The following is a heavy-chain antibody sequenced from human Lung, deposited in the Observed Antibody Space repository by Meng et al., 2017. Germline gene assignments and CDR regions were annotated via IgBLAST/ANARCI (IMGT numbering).Heavy chain of an antibody. CDR2: INHSGST. D-gene: IGHD4-11*01. CDR3: ARGPTTMAHDFDY. CDR1: GGSFSDYY. V-gene: IGHV4-34*01. J-gene: IGHJ4*02. Sequence: QGQHHRWSAGLFTPSCTLPLTAVCSGGSFSDYYWSWIRQPPGKGLKWIGEINHSGSTNYNPSLESRATISVDTSQNNLSLKLSSVTAADSAVYYCARGPTTMAHDFDYWGQGTLVTVSS.